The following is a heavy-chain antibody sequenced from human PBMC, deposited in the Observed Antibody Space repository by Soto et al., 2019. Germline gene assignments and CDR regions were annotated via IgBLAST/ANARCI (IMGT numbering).Heavy chain of an antibody. CDR2: MNPNSGNT. CDR1: GYTFTSYD. D-gene: IGHD3-3*01. Sequence: ASVKVSCKASGYTFTSYDINWVRQATGQGLEWMGWMNPNSGNTGYAQKFQGRVTMTRNTSISTAYMELSSLRSEDTAVYYCARVDLDYDLFDYWGQGTLVTVSS. J-gene: IGHJ4*02. V-gene: IGHV1-8*01. CDR3: ARVDLDYDLFDY.